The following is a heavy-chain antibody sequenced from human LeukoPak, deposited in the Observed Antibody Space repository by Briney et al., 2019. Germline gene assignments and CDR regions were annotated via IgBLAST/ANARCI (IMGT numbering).Heavy chain of an antibody. D-gene: IGHD3-22*01. CDR3: TTGPTYYYDSSGALESRFNAY. J-gene: IGHJ4*02. CDR1: GFTISNAW. V-gene: IGHV3-15*01. Sequence: GGSLRLSCAVSGFTISNAWMSWVRHAPGKGREWVGRIKSITDAGTTDYAAPVNGRFTISRDDSKNTLYLQTNSLKTEATAVYYCTTGPTYYYDSSGALESRFNAYWGQGTLVTASS. CDR2: IKSITDAGTT.